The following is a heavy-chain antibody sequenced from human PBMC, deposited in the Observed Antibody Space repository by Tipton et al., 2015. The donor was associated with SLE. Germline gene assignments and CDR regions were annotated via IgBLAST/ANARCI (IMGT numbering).Heavy chain of an antibody. CDR3: ASSFYCGGDCYPYYFDY. D-gene: IGHD2-21*01. Sequence: GSLRLSCAASGFTFSSYGMHWVRQAPGKGLEWVAFILYDGSNKYYADSVKGRFTISRDNSKNTLYLQMNSLRAEDTAVYYCASSFYCGGDCYPYYFDYWGQGTLVTVSS. J-gene: IGHJ4*02. CDR2: ILYDGSNK. CDR1: GFTFSSYG. V-gene: IGHV3-30*02.